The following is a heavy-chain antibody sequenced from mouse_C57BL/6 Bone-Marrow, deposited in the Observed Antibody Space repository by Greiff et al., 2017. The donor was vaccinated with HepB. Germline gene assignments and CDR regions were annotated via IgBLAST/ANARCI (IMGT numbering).Heavy chain of an antibody. V-gene: IGHV1-63*01. CDR3: ARWNYGSRFAY. D-gene: IGHD1-1*01. Sequence: QVQLQQSGAELVRPGTSVKMSCKASGYTFTNYWIGWAKQRPGHGLEWIGDIYPGGGYTNYNEKFKGKATLTADKSSSTAYMQFSSLTSEDSAIYYCARWNYGSRFAYWGQGTLVTVSA. CDR1: GYTFTNYW. J-gene: IGHJ3*01. CDR2: IYPGGGYT.